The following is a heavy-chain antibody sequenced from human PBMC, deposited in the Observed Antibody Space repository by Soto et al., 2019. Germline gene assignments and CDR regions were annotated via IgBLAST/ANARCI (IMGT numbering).Heavy chain of an antibody. V-gene: IGHV4-59*01. D-gene: IGHD3-10*01. CDR3: ARDMGADKEDYYGSGSYYEGNYYYYGMDV. CDR2: IYYSGST. Sequence: PSETLSLTCTVSGGSISSDYWSWIRQPPGKGLEWIGYIYYSGSTNYNPSLKSRVTISVDTSKNQFSLKLSSVTAADTAVYYCARDMGADKEDYYGSGSYYEGNYYYYGMDVWGQGTTVTVSS. J-gene: IGHJ6*02. CDR1: GGSISSDY.